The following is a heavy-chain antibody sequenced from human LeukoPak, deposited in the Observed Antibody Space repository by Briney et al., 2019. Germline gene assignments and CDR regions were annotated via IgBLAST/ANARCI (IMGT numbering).Heavy chain of an antibody. D-gene: IGHD6-13*01. CDR1: GFTFSSYS. J-gene: IGHJ4*02. Sequence: GGSLRLSCAASGFTFSSYSMNWVRQAPGKGLEWVSSISSSSYIYYADSVKGRFTISRDNVKNSLYLQMNSLRAEDTAVYYCASVIAAAAVGYWGQGTLVTVSS. CDR3: ASVIAAAAVGY. CDR2: ISSSSYI. V-gene: IGHV3-21*01.